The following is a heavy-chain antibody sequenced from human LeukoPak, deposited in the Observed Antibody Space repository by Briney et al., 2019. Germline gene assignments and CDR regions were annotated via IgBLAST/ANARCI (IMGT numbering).Heavy chain of an antibody. Sequence: GGSLRLSCVASGLPIGDFAMHWVRQAPGQGLEWVSLISGDGVSTFFTDSVKGRFSISRDNSKNSLFLEMSSLRTEDTAMYYCARESGKLVYWGQSTRLAVSS. CDR3: ARESGKLVY. CDR2: ISGDGVST. V-gene: IGHV3-43*02. J-gene: IGHJ1*01. CDR1: GLPIGDFA. D-gene: IGHD5/OR15-5a*01.